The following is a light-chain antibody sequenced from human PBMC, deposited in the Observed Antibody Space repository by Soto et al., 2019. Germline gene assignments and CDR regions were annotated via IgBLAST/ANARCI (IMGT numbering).Light chain of an antibody. J-gene: IGLJ1*01. CDR1: SSDVGSYNL. CDR2: EGS. CDR3: AAWDDSLNGHYV. Sequence: QSALTQPASVSGSPGQSITISCTGTSSDVGSYNLVSWYQQHPGKAPQLMIYEGSKRPSGVSNRFSGSKSGTSASLEISGLQSGDEADYYCAAWDDSLNGHYVFGTWTKVTVL. V-gene: IGLV2-14*02.